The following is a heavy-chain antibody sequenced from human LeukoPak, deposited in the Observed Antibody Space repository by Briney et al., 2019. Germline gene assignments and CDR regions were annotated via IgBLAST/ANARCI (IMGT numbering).Heavy chain of an antibody. V-gene: IGHV3-43*01. D-gene: IGHD3-10*01. J-gene: IGHJ6*03. Sequence: PGGSLRLSCAASGFMFDDYSMHWVRQAPGKGLEWVSLISWDGGSTHYADSVEGRFTISRDNAKNSLYLQMNSLRAEDTAVYYCARDEMVRGVIITHLYYYYYYMDVWGKGTTVTVSS. CDR3: ARDEMVRGVIITHLYYYYYYMDV. CDR1: GFMFDDYS. CDR2: ISWDGGST.